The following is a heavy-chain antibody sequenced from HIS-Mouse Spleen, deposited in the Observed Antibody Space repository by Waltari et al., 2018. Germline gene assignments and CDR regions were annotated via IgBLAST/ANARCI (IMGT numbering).Heavy chain of an antibody. V-gene: IGHV4-39*07. CDR3: AREIPYSSSWYDWYFDL. CDR1: GGSISSSSYY. CDR2: IYYSGST. D-gene: IGHD6-13*01. J-gene: IGHJ2*01. Sequence: QLQLQESGPGLVKPSETLSLTCTVSGGSISSSSYYWGWIRQPPGKGLEWIGGIYYSGSTYVNPSRKSRVTRSVETCRNQFSLKLSSVTAADTAVYYCAREIPYSSSWYDWYFDLWGRGTLVTVSS.